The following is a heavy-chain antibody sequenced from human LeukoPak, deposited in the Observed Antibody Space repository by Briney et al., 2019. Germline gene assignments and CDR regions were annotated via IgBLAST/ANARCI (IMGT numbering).Heavy chain of an antibody. CDR2: INHSGST. J-gene: IGHJ4*02. CDR3: ARRIQYKGLDY. V-gene: IGHV4-34*01. D-gene: IGHD5-18*01. CDR1: GGSFSGYY. Sequence: SETLSLTCAVYGGSFSGYYWSWIRQPPGKGLEWIGEINHSGSTNYNPSLKSRVTISVDTSKNQFSLKLSSVTAADTAVYYCARRIQYKGLDYWGQGTLVTVSS.